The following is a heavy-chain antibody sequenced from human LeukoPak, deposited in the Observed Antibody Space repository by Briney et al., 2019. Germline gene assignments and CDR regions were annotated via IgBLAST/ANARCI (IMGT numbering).Heavy chain of an antibody. CDR2: IFPGDSET. Sequence: GESLKISCNGSGYTFTNFWIGWVRQVPGKGLEWMGMIFPGDSETTYSPSFQGQVTISADKSVNTAYLQWSSLKASDTAIYYCAVRGSRYCSNKSCFFSYWGQGSLVTVSS. V-gene: IGHV5-51*01. D-gene: IGHD2-2*01. CDR3: AVRGSRYCSNKSCFFSY. CDR1: GYTFTNFW. J-gene: IGHJ4*02.